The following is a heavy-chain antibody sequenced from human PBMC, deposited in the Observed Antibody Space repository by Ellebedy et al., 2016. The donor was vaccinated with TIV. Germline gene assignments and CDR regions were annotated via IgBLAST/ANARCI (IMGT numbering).Heavy chain of an antibody. J-gene: IGHJ4*02. CDR2: ISWNIGKI. V-gene: IGHV3-9*01. D-gene: IGHD3-9*01. CDR3: VKDQHDILTGFDY. Sequence: GESLKISXEASGFSFDDYGMHWVRQDPGKGLEWVSGISWNIGKISYADSVKGRFSISRDNGKNSLYLQMNSLRVEDTALYYCVKDQHDILTGFDYWGQGTLVTVSS. CDR1: GFSFDDYG.